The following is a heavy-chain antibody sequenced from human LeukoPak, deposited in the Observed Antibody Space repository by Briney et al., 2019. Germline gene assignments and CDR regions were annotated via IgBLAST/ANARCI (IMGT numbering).Heavy chain of an antibody. CDR1: GGSISSGTYY. CDR2: IYTSGST. J-gene: IGHJ6*03. D-gene: IGHD4-17*01. CDR3: ARGRTVTTIGLYYSYYMDV. Sequence: SQTLSLNCTVSGGSISSGTYYWSWIRQPAGKGLEWIGRIYTSGSTNYSPSLKSRVTISVDTSKNQFSLKLNSVTAADTAVYYCARGRTVTTIGLYYSYYMDVWGKGTTVTVSS. V-gene: IGHV4-61*02.